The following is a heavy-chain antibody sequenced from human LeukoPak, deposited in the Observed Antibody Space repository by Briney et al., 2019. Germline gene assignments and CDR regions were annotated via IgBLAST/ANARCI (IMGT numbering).Heavy chain of an antibody. D-gene: IGHD3-22*01. J-gene: IGHJ5*02. CDR1: GFTFSSYS. CDR2: ISRSSSYI. CDR3: AKGAYYYDSSGYWNWFDP. Sequence: GGSLRLSCAASGFTFSSYSMNWVRQTPGKGLEWVSSISRSSSYIYYADSVKGRFTISRDNSKNTLYLQMNSLRAEDTAVYYCAKGAYYYDSSGYWNWFDPWGQGTLVTVSS. V-gene: IGHV3-21*04.